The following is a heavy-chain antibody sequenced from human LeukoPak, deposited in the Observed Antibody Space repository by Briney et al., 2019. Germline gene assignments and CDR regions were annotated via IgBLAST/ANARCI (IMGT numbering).Heavy chain of an antibody. CDR2: IYTSGST. CDR3: ARGHPHVVVPAAEGGNWFDP. D-gene: IGHD2-2*01. CDR1: GGSISSNY. J-gene: IGHJ5*02. V-gene: IGHV4-4*09. Sequence: KSSETLSLTCTVSGGSISSNYWSWIRQPPGKGLEWIGYIYTSGSTNYNPSLKSRVTISVDTSKNQFSLKLSSVTAADTAVYYCARGHPHVVVPAAEGGNWFDPLGQGTLVTVSS.